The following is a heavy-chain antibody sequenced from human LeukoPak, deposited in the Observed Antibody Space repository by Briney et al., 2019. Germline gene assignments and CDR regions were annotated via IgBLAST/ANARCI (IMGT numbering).Heavy chain of an antibody. CDR3: AKAGGITMVRGVRAVDY. V-gene: IGHV3-23*01. Sequence: GGSLRLSCAASGFTFSSYAMSWVRQAPGKGLEWVSAISGSGGSTYYADSVKGRFTISRDNSKNTLYLQMNSLRAEDTAVYYCAKAGGITMVRGVRAVDYWGQGTLVTVSS. CDR2: ISGSGGST. CDR1: GFTFSSYA. D-gene: IGHD3-10*01. J-gene: IGHJ4*02.